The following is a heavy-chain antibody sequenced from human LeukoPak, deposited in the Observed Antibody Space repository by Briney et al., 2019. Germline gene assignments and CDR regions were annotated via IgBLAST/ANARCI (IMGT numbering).Heavy chain of an antibody. J-gene: IGHJ4*02. CDR3: TRDLMDFAYGDKGGNY. Sequence: PGGSLRLSCAASGFAFSSHWMHWVRQVPGKGLVWLSRINSDGSNTIYADSVEGRFTISRDNVKNTLYLQMNSLRAEDTAVYYCTRDLMDFAYGDKGGNYWGQGTLVTVSS. CDR2: INSDGSNT. CDR1: GFAFSSHW. V-gene: IGHV3-74*01. D-gene: IGHD4-23*01.